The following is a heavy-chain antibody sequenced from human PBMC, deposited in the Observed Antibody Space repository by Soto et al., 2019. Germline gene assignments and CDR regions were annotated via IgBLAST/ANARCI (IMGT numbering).Heavy chain of an antibody. J-gene: IGHJ4*02. CDR1: GGSISSSSYY. CDR3: VRVRLATYIDY. D-gene: IGHD3-10*01. Sequence: PSETLSLTCTVCGGSISSSSYYWGWIRQPQGKGLEWIGSIYYSGSTYYNPSLKSRVTISVDTSKNQFSLKLSSVTAADTAVYYCVRVRLATYIDYRAQGTALPVSS. V-gene: IGHV4-39*01. CDR2: IYYSGST.